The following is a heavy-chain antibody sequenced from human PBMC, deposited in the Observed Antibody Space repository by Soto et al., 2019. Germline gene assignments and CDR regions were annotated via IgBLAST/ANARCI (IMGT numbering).Heavy chain of an antibody. CDR1: GFTFSSYA. J-gene: IGHJ2*01. D-gene: IGHD5-18*01. CDR2: ISYDGSNK. CDR3: ARDPLWGTAMVLWYFDL. Sequence: QVQLVESGGGVVQPGRSLRLSCAASGFTFSSYAMHWVRQAPGKGLEWVAVISYDGSNKYYADSVKGRFTISRDNSTRTLYLQMNILRAEDTAVYYCARDPLWGTAMVLWYFDLWGRGTLVTVSS. V-gene: IGHV3-30-3*01.